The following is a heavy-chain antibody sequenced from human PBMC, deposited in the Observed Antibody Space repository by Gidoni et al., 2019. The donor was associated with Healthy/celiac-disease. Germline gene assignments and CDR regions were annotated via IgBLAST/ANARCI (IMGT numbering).Heavy chain of an antibody. V-gene: IGHV4-34*01. Sequence: QVQLQQWGAGLLKPSETLSLTCAVYGGSFSGYYWSWIRQPPGKGLEWIGEINHSGSTHYNPALKRRGTISVDTSNDQFSLKVSSVTAADTAVYYCARGHSSSWYNGFVDYWGQGTLVTVSS. D-gene: IGHD6-13*01. CDR1: GGSFSGYY. CDR2: INHSGST. CDR3: ARGHSSSWYNGFVDY. J-gene: IGHJ4*02.